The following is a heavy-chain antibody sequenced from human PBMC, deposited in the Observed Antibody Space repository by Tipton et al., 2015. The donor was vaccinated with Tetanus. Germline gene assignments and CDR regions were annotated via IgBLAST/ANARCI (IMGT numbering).Heavy chain of an antibody. Sequence: SLRLSCVASGFTFSNYWMSWVRQAPGKGPEWVANIKEDGSGKGYVDCEKGRFIISRDNSKNTLYLQMNSLRPEDTAVYYCAKELQRARIRFFDSWGQGTQVTASS. V-gene: IGHV3-7*04. D-gene: IGHD2-15*01. CDR1: GFTFSNYW. J-gene: IGHJ4*02. CDR3: AKELQRARIRFFDS. CDR2: IKEDGSGK.